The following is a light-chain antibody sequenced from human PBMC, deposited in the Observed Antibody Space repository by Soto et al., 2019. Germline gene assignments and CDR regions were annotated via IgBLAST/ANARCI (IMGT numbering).Light chain of an antibody. Sequence: EIVLTQSPGTLSLSPGERATLSCRASQSVSSNYLAWYQQKPGQAPRLLIYGASSRATGIPDRFSGSGSGTDFPLTMSRLEPEDFEVYYCQQYGGSPLMSPFGQGTKLEIK. CDR2: GAS. V-gene: IGKV3-20*01. CDR3: QQYGGSPLMSP. CDR1: QSVSSNY. J-gene: IGKJ2*01.